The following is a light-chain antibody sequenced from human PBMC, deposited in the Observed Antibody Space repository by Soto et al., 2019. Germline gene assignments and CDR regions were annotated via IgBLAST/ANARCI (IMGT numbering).Light chain of an antibody. J-gene: IGKJ1*01. CDR1: QSVSST. CDR3: PPDNTWPPST. CDR2: GAS. Sequence: EIMMKHSPATVAVSPCERAALSPRASQSVSSTLAWYQQKPGQAPRLLIYGASTRATGIPARFSGSGSGTEFTLTISSLPPEDVAVYYWPPDNTWPPSTFGQG. V-gene: IGKV3-15*01.